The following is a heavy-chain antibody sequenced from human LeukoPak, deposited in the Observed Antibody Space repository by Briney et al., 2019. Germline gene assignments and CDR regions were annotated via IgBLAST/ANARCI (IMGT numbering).Heavy chain of an antibody. J-gene: IGHJ6*02. CDR1: GYTFTSYG. CDR3: ARETYYDSSGYPPTNYYYGMDV. Sequence: GASVKVSCKASGYTFTSYGISWVRQAPGQGLEWMGGISAYTGNTNYAQKLQGRVTMTTDTSTSTAYMELRSLRSDDTAVYYCARETYYDSSGYPPTNYYYGMDVWGQGTTVTVSS. V-gene: IGHV1-18*01. D-gene: IGHD3-22*01. CDR2: ISAYTGNT.